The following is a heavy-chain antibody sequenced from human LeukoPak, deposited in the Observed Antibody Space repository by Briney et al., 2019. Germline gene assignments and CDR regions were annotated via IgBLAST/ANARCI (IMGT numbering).Heavy chain of an antibody. J-gene: IGHJ4*02. V-gene: IGHV3-7*01. CDR2: IKQDGSEK. CDR1: GFTFSSYW. D-gene: IGHD3-22*01. CDR3: ARGSYYDSSGYYY. Sequence: GGSLRLSCAASGFTFSSYWMSWVRQAPGKGLEWVANIKQDGSEKYYVDSVKGRFTISRDNAKNSPYLQMNSLRAEDTAVYYCARGSYYDSSGYYYWGQGTLVTVSS.